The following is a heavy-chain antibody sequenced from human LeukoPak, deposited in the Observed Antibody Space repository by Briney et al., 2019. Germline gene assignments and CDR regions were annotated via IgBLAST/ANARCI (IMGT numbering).Heavy chain of an antibody. V-gene: IGHV4-4*07. J-gene: IGHJ4*02. CDR3: ARETEVPGGRSWDF. CDR1: GGSISSYY. CDR2: IHPSGTT. Sequence: SETLSLTCTVSGGSISSYYWTWIRQPAGKGPEWIGRIHPSGTTNHNPSLKSRVIMSLDMSNNQFSLKVRSVTAADTAVYYCARETEVPGGRSWDFWGQGTLVTVSS. D-gene: IGHD6-19*01.